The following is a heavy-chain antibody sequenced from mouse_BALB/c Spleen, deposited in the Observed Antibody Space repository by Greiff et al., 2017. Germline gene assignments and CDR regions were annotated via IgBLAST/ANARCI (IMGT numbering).Heavy chain of an antibody. CDR1: GYTFTSYW. CDR2: INPSNGRT. CDR3: ARVGSRNYYAMDY. J-gene: IGHJ4*01. Sequence: QQSCKASGYTFTSYWMHWVKQRPGQGLEWIGEINPSNGRTNYNEKFKSKATLTVDKSSSTAYMQLSSLTSEDSAVYYCARVGSRNYYAMDYWGQGTSVTVSS. D-gene: IGHD1-1*01. V-gene: IGHV1S81*02.